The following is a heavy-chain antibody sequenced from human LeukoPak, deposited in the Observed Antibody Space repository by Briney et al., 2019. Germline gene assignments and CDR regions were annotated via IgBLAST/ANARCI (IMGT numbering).Heavy chain of an antibody. CDR3: ARDQGKYSSGWYGYDAFDI. CDR1: GFTLSSYW. V-gene: IGHV3-74*01. CDR2: INSDGSST. J-gene: IGHJ3*02. Sequence: GGSLRLSCAASGFTLSSYWMHWVRQAPGKGLVWVSRINSDGSSTSYADSVKGRFTISRDNAKNTLYLQMNSLRAEDTAVYYCARDQGKYSSGWYGYDAFDIWGQGTMVTVSS. D-gene: IGHD6-19*01.